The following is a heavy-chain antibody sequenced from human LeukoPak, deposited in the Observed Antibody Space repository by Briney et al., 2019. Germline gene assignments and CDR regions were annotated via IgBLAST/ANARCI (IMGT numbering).Heavy chain of an antibody. D-gene: IGHD1-26*01. CDR1: GFTFSSYE. Sequence: PGGSLRLSCAASGFTFSSYEMNWVRQPPGKGLEWVSYISSSGSTIYYADSVKGRFTISRDNPKNSLYMQMNSLRAEDTAVYYCARNPEDEWEYFDYWGQGTLVTVSS. V-gene: IGHV3-48*03. CDR3: ARNPEDEWEYFDY. CDR2: ISSSGSTI. J-gene: IGHJ4*02.